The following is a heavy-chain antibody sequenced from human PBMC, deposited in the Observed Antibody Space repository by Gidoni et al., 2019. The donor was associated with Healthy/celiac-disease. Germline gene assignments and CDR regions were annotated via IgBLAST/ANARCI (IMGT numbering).Heavy chain of an antibody. CDR2: IYYSGST. CDR3: ASYSSSYAFDI. V-gene: IGHV4-59*08. CDR1: GGSISSYY. J-gene: IGHJ3*02. Sequence: QVQLQESGPGLVKHSETLSLTCTVSGGSISSYYWSWIRQPPGKGLEWIGYIYYSGSTNYNPSLKSRVTISVYTSKNQFSLKLSSVTAADTAVYYCASYSSSYAFDIWGQGTMVTVSS. D-gene: IGHD6-6*01.